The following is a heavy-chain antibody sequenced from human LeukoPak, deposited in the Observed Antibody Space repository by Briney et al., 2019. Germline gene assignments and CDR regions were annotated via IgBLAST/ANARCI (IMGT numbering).Heavy chain of an antibody. CDR2: ISGSGGST. CDR3: AKDQGTMVRGVIFFGSDY. V-gene: IGHV3-23*01. J-gene: IGHJ4*02. Sequence: GGSLRLSCAASGFTFSSYAMSWVRQAPGKGLEWVSAISGSGGSTYYADSVKGRFTISRDNSKNTLYLQMNSLRAEDTAVCYCAKDQGTMVRGVIFFGSDYWGQGTLVTVSS. CDR1: GFTFSSYA. D-gene: IGHD3-10*01.